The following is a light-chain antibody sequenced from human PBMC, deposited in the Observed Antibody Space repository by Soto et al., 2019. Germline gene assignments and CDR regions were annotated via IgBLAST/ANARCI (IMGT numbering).Light chain of an antibody. V-gene: IGLV2-23*01. J-gene: IGLJ1*01. CDR2: EAT. CDR3: SSYASYISSYV. Sequence: QSVLTQPDSVSGPPGQSITISCTGTAGDVGSYNLVSWYQQRPGKAPKLLIYEATKRPLGLSNRFSGSRSGNTASLTISGLQAEDEADYYCSSYASYISSYVFGPGTKVTVL. CDR1: AGDVGSYNL.